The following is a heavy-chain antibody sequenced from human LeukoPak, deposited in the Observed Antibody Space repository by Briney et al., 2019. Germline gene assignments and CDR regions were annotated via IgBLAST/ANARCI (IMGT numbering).Heavy chain of an antibody. J-gene: IGHJ4*02. V-gene: IGHV3-23*01. CDR2: ITTGGPNT. CDR1: AFTFGSYA. D-gene: IGHD7-27*01. Sequence: HPGGSLRLSCAASAFTFGSYAVSWVRQAPGKGLKWVSTITTGGPNTYYADSVKGRFTVSRDDSKNTLYLQMNSLRAEDTAVYYCAKDGGLWVSAHWGDSWGRGTLVTVSS. CDR3: AKDGGLWVSAHWGDS.